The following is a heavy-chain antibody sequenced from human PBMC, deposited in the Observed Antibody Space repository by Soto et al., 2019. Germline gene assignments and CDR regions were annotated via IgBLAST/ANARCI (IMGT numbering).Heavy chain of an antibody. J-gene: IGHJ4*02. CDR3: ARGGSNSHYAWDY. Sequence: EVQLLESGGGLVQPGGSLRLSCVASGFTFSSYAWSWVRQAPGKGLEWVSTISLSGGDTYYADSVKGRFTISRDNSKNTLYVQLNSLGDEDTALYYCARGGSNSHYAWDYWGQGTLVTVSS. CDR2: ISLSGGDT. D-gene: IGHD4-4*01. V-gene: IGHV3-23*01. CDR1: GFTFSSYA.